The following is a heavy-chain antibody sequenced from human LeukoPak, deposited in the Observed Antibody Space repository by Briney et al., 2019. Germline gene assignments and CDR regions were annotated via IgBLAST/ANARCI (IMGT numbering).Heavy chain of an antibody. D-gene: IGHD1-1*01. V-gene: IGHV4-4*09. J-gene: IGHJ3*02. CDR2: IYTSGST. Sequence: SETLSLTCTVSGGSISSYHWSWIRQPPGKGLEWIGYIYTSGSTNYNPSLKSRVTISVDTSKNQFSLKLSSVTAADTAVYYCARHGTVYRGWNAFDIWGQGTMVTVSS. CDR3: ARHGTVYRGWNAFDI. CDR1: GGSISSYH.